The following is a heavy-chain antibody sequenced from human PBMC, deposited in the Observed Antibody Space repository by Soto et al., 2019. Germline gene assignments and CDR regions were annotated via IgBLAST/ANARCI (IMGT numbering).Heavy chain of an antibody. J-gene: IGHJ4*02. D-gene: IGHD3-16*02. Sequence: ASVKVSCKTSGFTFTDYDINWVRQASGQGLEWMGWMNANSGNTGYAQNFQGRVTMTRTTSSPTAYMELSGLESEDTAVYYCARGQYRRLDYWGQGTQVTVS. CDR3: ARGQYRRLDY. CDR2: MNANSGNT. V-gene: IGHV1-8*01. CDR1: GFTFTDYD.